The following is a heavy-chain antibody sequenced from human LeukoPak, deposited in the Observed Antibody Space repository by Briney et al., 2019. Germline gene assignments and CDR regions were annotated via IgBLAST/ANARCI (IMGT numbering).Heavy chain of an antibody. CDR3: ARYGPGIPNCS. V-gene: IGHV1-8*01. CDR1: GYTFTSYA. CDR2: INLSSGNT. J-gene: IGHJ4*02. D-gene: IGHD2-21*01. Sequence: ASVKVSCKASGYTFTSYAVNWVRQASGQGLEWMGWINLSSGNTGYAQKLQGRVTMTSDISMSTAYIELSGLRSEDTAVYYCARYGPGIPNCSWGEKTLVTLSS.